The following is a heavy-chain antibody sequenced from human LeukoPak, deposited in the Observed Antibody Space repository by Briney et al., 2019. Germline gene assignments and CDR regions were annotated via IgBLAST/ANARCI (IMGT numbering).Heavy chain of an antibody. Sequence: SETLSLTCTVSGGSVSSGSYSWTWIRQPPGKGLECIGYIYYTGRTSYNPSLQSRVAMSVDTSKNQFSLKLSSVTAADTAVYYCARVWDRVVKYFDYWGQGTLVTVSS. CDR2: IYYTGRT. J-gene: IGHJ4*02. CDR3: ARVWDRVVKYFDY. V-gene: IGHV4-61*01. D-gene: IGHD4-23*01. CDR1: GGSVSSGSYS.